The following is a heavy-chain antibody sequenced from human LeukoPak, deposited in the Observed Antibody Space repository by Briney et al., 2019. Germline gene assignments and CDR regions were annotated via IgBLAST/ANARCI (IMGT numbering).Heavy chain of an antibody. Sequence: GGSLRLSCAASGFTFSSYSMNWVRQAPGKGLEWVSSISSSSSYIYYADSVKGRFTISRDNAKNSLYLRMNSLRAEDTAVYYCARDQVAVAGLAFDIWGQGTMVTVSS. CDR2: ISSSSSYI. CDR3: ARDQVAVAGLAFDI. V-gene: IGHV3-21*01. D-gene: IGHD6-19*01. J-gene: IGHJ3*02. CDR1: GFTFSSYS.